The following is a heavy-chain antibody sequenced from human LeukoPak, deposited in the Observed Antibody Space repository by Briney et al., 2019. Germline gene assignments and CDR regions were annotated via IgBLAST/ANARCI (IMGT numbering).Heavy chain of an antibody. CDR3: ARAMYYYHSSGYYDAYYFDY. CDR2: ISYDGSNK. D-gene: IGHD3-22*01. Sequence: GRSLRLSCAASGFTFSSYAMHWVRQAPGKGLEWVAVISYDGSNKYYADSVKGRFTISRDNSKNTLYLQMNSLRAEDTAVYYCARAMYYYHSSGYYDAYYFDYWGQGTLVTVSS. V-gene: IGHV3-30-3*01. J-gene: IGHJ4*02. CDR1: GFTFSSYA.